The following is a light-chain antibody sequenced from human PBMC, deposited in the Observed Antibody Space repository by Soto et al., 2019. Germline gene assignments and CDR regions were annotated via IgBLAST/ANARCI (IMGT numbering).Light chain of an antibody. J-gene: IGKJ2*01. Sequence: DIQMTQSPSSLSASVGDRVTITCRASQRISGYLNWFQQKPGKAPNLLVDHTSKLQSGVPPRFSGSGSGTDFTLTISSLQPEDFATYYCHQSYSAPPTFGQGTKLDIK. CDR3: HQSYSAPPT. CDR2: HTS. V-gene: IGKV1-39*01. CDR1: QRISGY.